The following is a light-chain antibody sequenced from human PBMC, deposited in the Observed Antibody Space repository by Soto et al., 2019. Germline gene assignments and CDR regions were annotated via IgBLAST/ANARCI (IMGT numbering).Light chain of an antibody. CDR1: SGHSSYA. J-gene: IGLJ2*01. CDR2: LNSDGSH. CDR3: QTWDTGIVV. Sequence: QLVLTQSPSASASLGASVKLTCTLSSGHSSYAIAWHQQQPEKGPRYLMKLNSDGSHSKGDGIPDRFSGSSSGAERYLTISSLQSDDEADYYCQTWDTGIVVFGGGTKVTV. V-gene: IGLV4-69*01.